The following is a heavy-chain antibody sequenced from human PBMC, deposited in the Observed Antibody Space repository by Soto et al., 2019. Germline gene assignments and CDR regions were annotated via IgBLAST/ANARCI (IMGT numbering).Heavy chain of an antibody. V-gene: IGHV4-30-4*08. CDR2: IFSSGTT. Sequence: SETLSLTCTVYGDSISSGNKYWSWIRQTPGKGLEWIGYIFSSGTTYYNPSLKSRLTMSLDASQNQFSLKLNSLTDADTALYFCACVPFPFDYYYSIDFWRQGTMVTVSS. J-gene: IGHJ6*02. CDR1: GDSISSGNKY. CDR3: ACVPFPFDYYYSIDF. D-gene: IGHD3-16*01.